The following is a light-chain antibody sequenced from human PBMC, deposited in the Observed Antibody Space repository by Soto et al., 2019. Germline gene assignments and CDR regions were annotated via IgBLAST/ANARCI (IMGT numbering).Light chain of an antibody. J-gene: IGKJ4*01. CDR3: QKYNSAPLT. Sequence: DIQMTQSPSSLSASLGDRVTITCRARQGIGVYLAWFQQQPGKVPKLLISAASTLQSGVPSRFSGSGSGTDFPLTITSLQPEDVATYYCQKYNSAPLTFGGGTKVEIK. V-gene: IGKV1-27*01. CDR2: AAS. CDR1: QGIGVY.